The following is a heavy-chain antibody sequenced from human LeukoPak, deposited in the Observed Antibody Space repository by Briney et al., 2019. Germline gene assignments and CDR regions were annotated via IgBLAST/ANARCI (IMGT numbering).Heavy chain of an antibody. D-gene: IGHD5-18*01. CDR2: IIPIFGTA. CDR1: GGTFSSYA. J-gene: IGHJ4*02. Sequence: GSSVKVSCKASGGTFSSYAIGWVRQAPGQGLERMGGIIPIFGTANYAQKFKGRVTITTDESTSTAYMELSSLRSEDTAVYYCARDRSSGYSYAGFDYWGQGTLVTVSS. V-gene: IGHV1-69*05. CDR3: ARDRSSGYSYAGFDY.